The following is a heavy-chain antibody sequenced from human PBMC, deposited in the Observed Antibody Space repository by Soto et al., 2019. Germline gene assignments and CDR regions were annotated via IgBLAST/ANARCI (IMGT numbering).Heavy chain of an antibody. V-gene: IGHV4-61*01. CDR1: GGSVSSGSYY. CDR3: ARDIVTTGMGWFDP. J-gene: IGHJ5*02. Sequence: SETLSLTCTVSGGSVSSGSYYWSWIRQPPGKGLEWIGDIYYSGSTNYNPSLKSRVTISVDTSKNQFSLKLSFVTAADTAVYYCARDIVTTGMGWFDPWGQGTLVTVSS. D-gene: IGHD2-2*01. CDR2: IYYSGST.